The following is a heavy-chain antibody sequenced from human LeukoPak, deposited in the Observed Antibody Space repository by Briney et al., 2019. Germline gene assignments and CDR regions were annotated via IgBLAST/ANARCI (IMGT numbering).Heavy chain of an antibody. CDR2: IKEDGSDT. V-gene: IGHV3-7*03. J-gene: IGHJ4*02. Sequence: GGSLRLSCAASGFTFSTYAMTWVRQAPGRGLEWVARIKEDGSDTYYVDSVKGRFTISRDKAKKTAYLQMNSLRVEDTAVYYCAREWWYLDYWGQGTLVTVSS. CDR3: AREWWYLDY. D-gene: IGHD2-15*01. CDR1: GFTFSTYA.